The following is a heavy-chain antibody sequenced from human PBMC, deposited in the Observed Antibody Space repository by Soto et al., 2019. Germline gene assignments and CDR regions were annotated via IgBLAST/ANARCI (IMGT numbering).Heavy chain of an antibody. CDR3: AKDSKGSRYFDWLLGRGPHDYYYYGMYV. J-gene: IGHJ6*02. D-gene: IGHD3-9*01. V-gene: IGHV3-30*18. CDR1: GLTFSSYG. CDR2: ISYDGSNK. Sequence: PGGSLRLSCAASGLTFSSYGMHWVRQAPGKGPEWVAVISYDGSNKYYADSVKGRFTISRDNSKNTLYLQMNSLRAEDTAVYYCAKDSKGSRYFDWLLGRGPHDYYYYGMYVWGQGTTVTVSS.